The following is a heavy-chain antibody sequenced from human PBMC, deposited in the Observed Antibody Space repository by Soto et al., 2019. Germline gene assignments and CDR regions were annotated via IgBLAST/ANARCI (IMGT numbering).Heavy chain of an antibody. D-gene: IGHD6-13*01. J-gene: IGHJ4*02. CDR1: GYTFTSYY. CDR2: INPSGGST. Sequence: QVQLVQSGAEVKKPGASVKVSCKASGYTFTSYYMHWVRQAPGQGLEWMGIINPSGGSTSYAQKFQGRVTMTRDTSTSTVYMERSSLRSEDTAVYYCARDSSSGRPFDYWGQGTLVTVSS. CDR3: ARDSSSGRPFDY. V-gene: IGHV1-46*01.